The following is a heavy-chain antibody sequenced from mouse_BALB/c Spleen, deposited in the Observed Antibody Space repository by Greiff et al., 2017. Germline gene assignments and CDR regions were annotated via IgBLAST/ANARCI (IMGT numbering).Heavy chain of an antibody. J-gene: IGHJ4*01. V-gene: IGHV1S81*02. D-gene: IGHD2-4*01. CDR3: ARYDYDGDAMDY. CDR1: GYTFTSYW. CDR2: INPSNGRT. Sequence: QVQLQQPGAELVKPGASVKLSCKASGYTFTSYWMHWVKQRPGQGLEWIGEINPSNGRTNYNEKFKSKATLTVDKSSSTAYMQLNSLTSEDSAVYYCARYDYDGDAMDYWGQGTSVTVSS.